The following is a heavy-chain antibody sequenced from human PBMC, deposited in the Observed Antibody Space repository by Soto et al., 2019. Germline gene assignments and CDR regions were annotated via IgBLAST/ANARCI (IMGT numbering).Heavy chain of an antibody. V-gene: IGHV4-31*03. D-gene: IGHD3-22*01. Sequence: PSETLSLTCTVSGGSISSGGYYWSWIRQHPGKGLEWIGYIYYSGSTYYNPSLKSRVTISVDTSKNQFSLKLSSVTAADTAVYYCARVSGIVAVITSHAFDIWGQGTMVTV. CDR3: ARVSGIVAVITSHAFDI. J-gene: IGHJ3*02. CDR2: IYYSGST. CDR1: GGSISSGGYY.